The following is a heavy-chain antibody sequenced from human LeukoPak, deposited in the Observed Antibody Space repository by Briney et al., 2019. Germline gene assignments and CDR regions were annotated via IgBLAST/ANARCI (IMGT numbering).Heavy chain of an antibody. CDR3: ARASMRMTTAGLVDY. J-gene: IGHJ4*02. V-gene: IGHV3-23*01. Sequence: PGGSLRLSCAASGLTFSDYSTTWVRQAPGRGLFWVSGISAGGGSTYYADSVKGRFTISRDNSRNTLYLQMNSLRAEDTAVYYCARASMRMTTAGLVDYWGQGTLVTVSS. D-gene: IGHD6-13*01. CDR1: GLTFSDYS. CDR2: ISAGGGST.